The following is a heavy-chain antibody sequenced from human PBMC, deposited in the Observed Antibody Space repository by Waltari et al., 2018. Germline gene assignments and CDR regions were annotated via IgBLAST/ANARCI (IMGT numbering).Heavy chain of an antibody. J-gene: IGHJ4*02. Sequence: EVQLVQSGAEVKTPGATVKISCKASGYTFTDYYLHWLHKAPGKGLEWMGRVDPEDGETIYAEKFQGRVTITADTSTDTAYMELSSLRSEDTAVYYCATGGYYYGSSRVDYWGQGTLVTVSS. V-gene: IGHV1-69-2*01. CDR3: ATGGYYYGSSRVDY. CDR1: GYTFTDYY. D-gene: IGHD3-10*01. CDR2: VDPEDGET.